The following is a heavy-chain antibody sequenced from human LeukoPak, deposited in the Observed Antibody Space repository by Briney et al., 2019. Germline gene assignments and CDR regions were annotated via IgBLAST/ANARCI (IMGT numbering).Heavy chain of an antibody. D-gene: IGHD3-22*01. CDR3: ARVYYDSSGYYVDYFDY. V-gene: IGHV3-7*01. J-gene: IGHJ4*02. CDR1: GFTFSSYW. Sequence: PGGSLRLSCAASGFTFSSYWMSWVRQAPGKGLEWVANIKQDGSEKYYVDSVKGRLTISRDNAKNSLYLQMNSLRAEDTAVYYCARVYYDSSGYYVDYFDYWGQGTLVTVSS. CDR2: IKQDGSEK.